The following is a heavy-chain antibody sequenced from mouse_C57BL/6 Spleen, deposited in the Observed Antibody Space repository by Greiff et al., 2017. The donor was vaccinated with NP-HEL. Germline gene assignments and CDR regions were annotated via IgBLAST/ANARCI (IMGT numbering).Heavy chain of an antibody. CDR3: ARDKGGQLRLRWFAY. V-gene: IGHV5-4*01. J-gene: IGHJ3*01. Sequence: EVMLVESGGGLVKPGGSLKLSCAASGFTFSSYAMSWVRQTPEKRLEWVATISDGGSYTYYPDNVKGRFTISRDNAKNNLYLQMSHLKSEDTAMYYWARDKGGQLRLRWFAYWGQGTLVTVSA. CDR2: ISDGGSYT. D-gene: IGHD3-2*02. CDR1: GFTFSSYA.